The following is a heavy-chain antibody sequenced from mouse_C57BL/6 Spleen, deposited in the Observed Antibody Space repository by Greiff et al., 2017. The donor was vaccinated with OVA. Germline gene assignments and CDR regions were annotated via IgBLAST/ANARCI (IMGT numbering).Heavy chain of an antibody. CDR1: GYTFTSYW. D-gene: IGHD2-3*01. Sequence: QVQLQQPGTELVKPGASVKLSCKASGYTFTSYWMHWVKQRPGQGLEWIGNINPSNGGTKYNEKFKSKATLTVDKSSSTAYMQLSSLTSEDSAVYYCARFFVDGPYYYAMDYWGQGTSVTVSS. CDR3: ARFFVDGPYYYAMDY. J-gene: IGHJ4*01. V-gene: IGHV1-53*01. CDR2: INPSNGGT.